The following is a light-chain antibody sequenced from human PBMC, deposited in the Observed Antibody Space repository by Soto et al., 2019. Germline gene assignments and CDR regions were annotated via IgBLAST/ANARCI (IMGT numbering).Light chain of an antibody. Sequence: DIQRTQSPSSLSASXXXXXXXXXXASYNIRNSLNWYQQKPGKAPKFLIYASSTLQSGVPSRFSGTASGTDFTLTISSLQPEDFATYYCQQSYSTPLTFGQGTKVDIK. CDR3: QQSYSTPLT. CDR1: YNIRNS. J-gene: IGKJ1*01. CDR2: ASS. V-gene: IGKV1-39*01.